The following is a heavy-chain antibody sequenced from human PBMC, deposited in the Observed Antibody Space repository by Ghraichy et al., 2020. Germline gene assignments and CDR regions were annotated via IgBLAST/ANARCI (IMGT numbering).Heavy chain of an antibody. Sequence: GGSLRLSCAASGFNFKNYLMSWARQGPGNGLEWVANIKQDGSEKQYLDSVRGRFTISRDNARNTLFLQMNNLRDEDTAVYYCAGGPATVTLYNWFDPWGRGTLVNVSS. CDR3: AGGPATVTLYNWFDP. D-gene: IGHD4-17*01. V-gene: IGHV3-7*01. CDR2: IKQDGSEK. J-gene: IGHJ5*02. CDR1: GFNFKNYL.